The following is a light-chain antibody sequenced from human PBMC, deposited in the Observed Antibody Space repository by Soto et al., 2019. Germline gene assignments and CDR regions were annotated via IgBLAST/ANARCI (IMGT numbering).Light chain of an antibody. CDR1: SSNIGAGYD. Sequence: QSVLTQPPSVSGAPGQRATISCTGSSSNIGAGYDVHWYQQLPGTAPKLLIYGNNNRPSGVPDRFSGSKSGTSASLAITGLQADDEADYYCQSYDSSLRGSVFGGGTKLTVL. J-gene: IGLJ2*01. V-gene: IGLV1-40*01. CDR3: QSYDSSLRGSV. CDR2: GNN.